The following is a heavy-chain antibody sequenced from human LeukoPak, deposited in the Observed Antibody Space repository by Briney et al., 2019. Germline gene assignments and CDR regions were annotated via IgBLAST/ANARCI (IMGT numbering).Heavy chain of an antibody. CDR1: GFTFDDYA. D-gene: IGHD1-7*01. J-gene: IGHJ4*02. V-gene: IGHV3-9*01. CDR2: ISWNSGSI. Sequence: QSGGSLRLSCAASGFTFDDYAMHWVRQAPGKGLEWVSGISWNSGSIGYADSVKGRFTISRDNAKNTLYLQMDSLRADDTAVYYCATAGNYRFDYWGQGTLVTASS. CDR3: ATAGNYRFDY.